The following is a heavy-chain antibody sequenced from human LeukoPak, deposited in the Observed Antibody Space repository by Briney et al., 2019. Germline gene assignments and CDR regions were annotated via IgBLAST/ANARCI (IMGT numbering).Heavy chain of an antibody. D-gene: IGHD4-17*01. CDR3: ACTTTVTTKLNY. V-gene: IGHV4-4*02. CDR2: IYHSGST. Sequence: SGTLSLTCAVSGGSISSDNWWRWVRQPPGKGLEWIGEIYHSGSTSYNPSLKSRVTIEVDKSNNQFSLKLSSVTAADTALYYCACTTTVTTKLNYWGQGILVTVSS. J-gene: IGHJ4*02. CDR1: GGSISSDNW.